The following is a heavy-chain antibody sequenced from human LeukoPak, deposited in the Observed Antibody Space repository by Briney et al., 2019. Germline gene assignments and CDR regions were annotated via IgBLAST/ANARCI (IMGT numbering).Heavy chain of an antibody. Sequence: GESLKISCKGSGYSFTSYWISWVRQMPGKGPGWMGRIDPSDSYTNYSPSFQGHVTISADKSISTAYLQWSSLKASDTAMYYCARLGYSSGASRDNNWFDPWGQGTLVTVSS. CDR1: GYSFTSYW. V-gene: IGHV5-10-1*01. D-gene: IGHD6-19*01. CDR3: ARLGYSSGASRDNNWFDP. CDR2: IDPSDSYT. J-gene: IGHJ5*02.